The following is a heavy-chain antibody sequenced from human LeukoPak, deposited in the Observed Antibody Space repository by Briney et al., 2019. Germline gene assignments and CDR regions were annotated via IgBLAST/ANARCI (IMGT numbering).Heavy chain of an antibody. CDR1: GYSISSGYY. V-gene: IGHV4-38-2*01. Sequence: SETLSLTCAVSGYSISSGYYWGWIRPPPGKGVEWIGIIYHSGITYYSPSLNSRVTISVDTSKNQFSLKLSSVTAADTAVYYCAVLFTIFGVVSSDAFDIWGQGTMVTVSS. J-gene: IGHJ3*02. CDR3: AVLFTIFGVVSSDAFDI. D-gene: IGHD3-3*01. CDR2: IYHSGIT.